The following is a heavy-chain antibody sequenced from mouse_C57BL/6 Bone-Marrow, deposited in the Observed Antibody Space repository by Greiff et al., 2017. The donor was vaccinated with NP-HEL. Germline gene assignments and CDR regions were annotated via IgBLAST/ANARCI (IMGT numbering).Heavy chain of an antibody. D-gene: IGHD2-1*01. CDR2: IYPGDGDT. J-gene: IGHJ1*03. CDR1: GYAFSSYW. Sequence: QVQLQQSGAELVKPGASVKISCKASGYAFSSYWMNWVKQRPGKGLEWIGQIYPGDGDTNYNGKFKGKATLTADKSSSTAYMQLSSLTSEDSAVYFCARSSRYYGNYWYFDVWGTGTTVTVSS. V-gene: IGHV1-80*01. CDR3: ARSSRYYGNYWYFDV.